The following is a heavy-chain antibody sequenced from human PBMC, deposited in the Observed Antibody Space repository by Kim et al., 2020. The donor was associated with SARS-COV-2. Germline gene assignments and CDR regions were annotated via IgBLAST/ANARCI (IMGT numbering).Heavy chain of an antibody. D-gene: IGHD1-7*01. J-gene: IGHJ4*02. Sequence: ASVKVSCKASGSTFSGYYLHWVRQAPGQGLEWMGWINPKSGGTNYAQKFQRRVTMTRDTSITTAYMELSRLRSDDTSVSYCARRAAWNYAPGYWGLGTLV. CDR3: ARRAAWNYAPGY. CDR2: INPKSGGT. CDR1: GSTFSGYY. V-gene: IGHV1-2*02.